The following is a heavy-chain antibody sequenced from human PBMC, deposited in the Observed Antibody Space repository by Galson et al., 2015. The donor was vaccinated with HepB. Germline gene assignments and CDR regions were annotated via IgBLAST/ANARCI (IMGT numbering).Heavy chain of an antibody. CDR3: AREELLWFGESPAFFDY. V-gene: IGHV3-21*01. CDR1: GGSISSYY. J-gene: IGHJ4*02. CDR2: ISSSSSYI. Sequence: LSLTCTVSGGSISSYYWSWIRQAPGKGLEWVSSISSSSSYIYYADSMKGRFTISRDNAKNSLYLQMNSLRAEDTAVYYCAREELLWFGESPAFFDYWGQGTLVTVSS. D-gene: IGHD3-10*01.